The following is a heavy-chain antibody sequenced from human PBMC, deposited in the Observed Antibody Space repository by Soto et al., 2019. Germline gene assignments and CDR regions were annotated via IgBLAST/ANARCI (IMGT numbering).Heavy chain of an antibody. CDR1: GGSISSSSYY. Sequence: QLQLQESGPGLVKPSETLSLTCTVSGGSISSSSYYWGWIRQPPGKGLEWIGSIYYSGSTYYNPSLKSRVTISVDTSKNQFSLKLSSVTDADTAVYYCARHLSRGTSWFNYWGQGTLVTVSS. J-gene: IGHJ4*02. CDR2: IYYSGST. CDR3: ARHLSRGTSWFNY. D-gene: IGHD6-13*01. V-gene: IGHV4-39*01.